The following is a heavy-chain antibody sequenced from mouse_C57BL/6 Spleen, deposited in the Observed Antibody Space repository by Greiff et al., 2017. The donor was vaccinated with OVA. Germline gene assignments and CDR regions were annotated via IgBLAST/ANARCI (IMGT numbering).Heavy chain of an antibody. CDR3: ARKKLNWDPDY. J-gene: IGHJ2*01. D-gene: IGHD4-1*02. CDR1: GYTFTSYG. CDR2: IYPRSGNT. V-gene: IGHV1-81*01. Sequence: QVQLQQSGAELARPGASVKLSCKASGYTFTSYGISWVKQRTGQGLEWIGEIYPRSGNTYYNEKFKGKATLTADKSSSTAYMELRSLISEDSAVYFCARKKLNWDPDYWGQGTTLTVSS.